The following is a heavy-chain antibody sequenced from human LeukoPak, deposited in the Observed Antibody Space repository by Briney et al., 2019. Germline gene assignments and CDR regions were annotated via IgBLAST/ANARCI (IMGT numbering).Heavy chain of an antibody. J-gene: IGHJ4*02. Sequence: PGGSLRLSCAASGFTFSSYAMSWVRQAPGRGLEWVSAISGSGGSTYYADSVKGRFTISRDNSKNTLYLQMNSLRAEDTAVYYCAKDRDDFWSGSPSAYWGQGTLVTVSS. CDR3: AKDRDDFWSGSPSAY. D-gene: IGHD3-3*01. CDR2: ISGSGGST. CDR1: GFTFSSYA. V-gene: IGHV3-23*01.